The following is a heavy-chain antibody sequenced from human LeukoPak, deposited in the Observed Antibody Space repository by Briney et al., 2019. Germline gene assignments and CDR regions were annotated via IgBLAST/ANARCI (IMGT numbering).Heavy chain of an antibody. CDR3: AKSGALKWAY. CDR1: GFTLSSYV. Sequence: GSLSLSCAASGFTLSSYVMSWVREAPGKGGEWGSAISGSGVRTYYADSVKGRFTIYSDNSKNTSYLQMTSLRTEDTAVYYCAKSGALKWAYWGQGTLVTVSS. D-gene: IGHD2-8*01. J-gene: IGHJ4*02. CDR2: ISGSGVRT. V-gene: IGHV3-23*01.